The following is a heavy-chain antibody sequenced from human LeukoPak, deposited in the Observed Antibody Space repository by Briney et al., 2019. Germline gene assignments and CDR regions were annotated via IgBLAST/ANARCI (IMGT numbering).Heavy chain of an antibody. J-gene: IGHJ4*02. V-gene: IGHV1-8*01. CDR1: GYTFTSYD. Sequence: ASVKVSCKASGYTFTSYDINWVRQATGQGLEWMGWMNPNSGNTGYSQKFQGRVTMTRNTSLSTAYMELSSLRSEDTAVYYCARGGRYCSSTSCYAVDYWGQGTLVTVSS. CDR3: ARGGRYCSSTSCYAVDY. D-gene: IGHD2-2*01. CDR2: MNPNSGNT.